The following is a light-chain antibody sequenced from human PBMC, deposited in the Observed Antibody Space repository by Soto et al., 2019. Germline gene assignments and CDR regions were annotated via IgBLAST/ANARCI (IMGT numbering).Light chain of an antibody. J-gene: IGKJ5*01. V-gene: IGKV3-15*01. CDR3: LQYDGWPLT. CDR2: GAS. CDR1: QNVRKN. Sequence: ETVMTQSPVALSVSPGERATLSCRARQNVRKNLAWYQQKPGQAPRLLIYGASTRATGIPARFGGDGSGTEFTLTIDSLQSEDFVVYYCLQYDGWPLTFGQGTRLEIK.